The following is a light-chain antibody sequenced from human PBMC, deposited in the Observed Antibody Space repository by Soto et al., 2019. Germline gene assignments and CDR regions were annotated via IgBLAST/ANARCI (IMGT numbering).Light chain of an antibody. CDR2: WAS. Sequence: DIVMTQSPDSLAVSLGERATINCKSSQSVLYSSNNKNYLAWYQQKPGQPPKLLIYWASTRESGVPDRFSGNGSGPDFTLTISSLQAEDVAVYYCQQYYSTPLTFGGGTKVEIK. CDR1: QSVLYSSNNKNY. V-gene: IGKV4-1*01. CDR3: QQYYSTPLT. J-gene: IGKJ4*02.